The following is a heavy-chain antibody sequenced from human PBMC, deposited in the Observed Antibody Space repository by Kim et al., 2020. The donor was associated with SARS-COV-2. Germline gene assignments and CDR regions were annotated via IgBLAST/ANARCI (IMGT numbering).Heavy chain of an antibody. CDR3: VMDFGAYSDY. D-gene: IGHD1-26*01. CDR1: GFTFTNYW. Sequence: GGSLRLSCAASGFTFTNYWMHWVRQAPGKGLVWVAHINPDGSYTSYGDSVKDQFTISRDNAKKTLYLQMNSLGAEDTAVYYCVMDFGAYSDYWGQGTLVTVSS. J-gene: IGHJ4*02. CDR2: INPDGSYT. V-gene: IGHV3-74*01.